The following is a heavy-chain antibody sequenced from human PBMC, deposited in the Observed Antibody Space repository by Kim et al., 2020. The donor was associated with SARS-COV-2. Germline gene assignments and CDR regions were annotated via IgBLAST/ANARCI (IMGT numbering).Heavy chain of an antibody. Sequence: AQKYQGEVTVTADESTSTAYMELRSLRSEDTAVYYCARGGSGDYYYGMDVWGQGTTVTVSS. J-gene: IGHJ6*02. V-gene: IGHV1-69*01. D-gene: IGHD3-10*01. CDR3: ARGGSGDYYYGMDV.